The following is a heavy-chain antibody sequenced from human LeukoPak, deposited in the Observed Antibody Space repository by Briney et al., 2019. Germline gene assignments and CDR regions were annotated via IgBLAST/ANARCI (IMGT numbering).Heavy chain of an antibody. CDR3: ARDYGGSSPFDY. CDR2: IKEDGSEK. V-gene: IGHV3-7*01. J-gene: IGHJ4*02. D-gene: IGHD4-23*01. CDR1: GFTFSNYW. Sequence: GGSLRLSCAASGFTFSNYWMSWVRQAPGKGLEWVANIKEDGSEKFHVGSVRGRFTISRDNAKNSLYLQMNSLRAEDTAVYYCARDYGGSSPFDYWGQGTLVTVSS.